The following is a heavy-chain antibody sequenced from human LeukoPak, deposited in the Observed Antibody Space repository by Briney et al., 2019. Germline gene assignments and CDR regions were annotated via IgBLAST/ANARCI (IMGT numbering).Heavy chain of an antibody. CDR1: GFTFSSYA. Sequence: LGGSLRLSCAASGFTFSSYAMSWVRQAPGKGLEWVSAISGSGGSTYYADSVKGRFTISRDNSKNTLYLQMNSLRAEDTAVYYCAKWVIESYYYDSSGERFQHWGQGTLVTVSS. D-gene: IGHD3-22*01. J-gene: IGHJ1*01. V-gene: IGHV3-23*01. CDR3: AKWVIESYYYDSSGERFQH. CDR2: ISGSGGST.